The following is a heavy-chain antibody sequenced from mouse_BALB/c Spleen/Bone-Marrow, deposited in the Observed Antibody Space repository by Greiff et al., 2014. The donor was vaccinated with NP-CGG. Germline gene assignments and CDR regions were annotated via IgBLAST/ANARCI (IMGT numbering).Heavy chain of an antibody. CDR2: IYPGDGDT. D-gene: IGHD2-1*01. J-gene: IGHJ4*01. Sequence: VQLQQSGAELARPGASVKLSCKASGYTFTSYWMQWVKQRPGQGLEWIGAIYPGDGDTRYTQKFRGKATLTADKSSNTAHMQLSSLTSEDSAVYVCASPYGNYDAMDYWGQGTPVTVSS. CDR1: GYTFTSYW. CDR3: ASPYGNYDAMDY. V-gene: IGHV1-87*01.